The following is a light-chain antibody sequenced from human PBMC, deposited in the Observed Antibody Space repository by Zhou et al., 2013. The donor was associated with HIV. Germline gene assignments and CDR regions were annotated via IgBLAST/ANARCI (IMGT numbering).Light chain of an antibody. V-gene: IGKV1-17*01. J-gene: IGKJ5*01. CDR1: QGIGDD. Sequence: DIQMTQSPSSLSASVGDTVTITCRASQGIGDDLGWFQQKAGNAPKRLIHATSSLQSGVSSRFSGSGSGTDFTLTISRLQPEDFATYYCQQRATFGQGTRLEIK. CDR3: QQRAT. CDR2: ATS.